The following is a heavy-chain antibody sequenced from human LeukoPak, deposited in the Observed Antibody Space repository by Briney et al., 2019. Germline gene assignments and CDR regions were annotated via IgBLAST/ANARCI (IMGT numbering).Heavy chain of an antibody. Sequence: PGGSLRLSCAVSGFTFSSYWMSWVRQAPGKGLEWVASIKQDGSEKYYVDSVKGRFTISRDNAKNSLYLQMNSLRAEDTAVYYCARVRGPYSSGWYYFDYWGQGTLVTVSS. CDR3: ARVRGPYSSGWYYFDY. V-gene: IGHV3-7*03. CDR2: IKQDGSEK. D-gene: IGHD6-19*01. CDR1: GFTFSSYW. J-gene: IGHJ4*02.